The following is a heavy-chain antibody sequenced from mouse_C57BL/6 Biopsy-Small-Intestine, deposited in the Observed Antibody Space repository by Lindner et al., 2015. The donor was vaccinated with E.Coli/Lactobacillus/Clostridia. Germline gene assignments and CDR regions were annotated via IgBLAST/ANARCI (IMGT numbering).Heavy chain of an antibody. CDR1: GFNIKDYY. CDR2: IDPEDGES. CDR3: ARGDDFGRFAF. J-gene: IGHJ3*01. D-gene: IGHD2-4*01. V-gene: IGHV14-2*01. Sequence: VQLQESGAELVKPGASVKLSCTASGFNIKDYYMHWVKQRTEQGQEWIGRIDPEDGESKYVPKFQGKATVTADTSSNTAYLQLSSLTSEDTAVYYCARGDDFGRFAFWGQGTLVTVSA.